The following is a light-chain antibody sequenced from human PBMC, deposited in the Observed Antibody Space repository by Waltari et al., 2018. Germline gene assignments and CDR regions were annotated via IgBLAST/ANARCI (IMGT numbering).Light chain of an antibody. CDR1: SSAVGFSNL. CDR2: EVI. J-gene: IGLJ3*02. CDR3: CSYAGRNIWV. V-gene: IGLV2-23*02. Sequence: QSALTQPASVSGSPGQSITISCTGPSSAVGFSNLFSWYQQHPGKAPELVVYEVISRPSGVSNRFSGSKSGNTASLTISGLQAEDEADYYCCSYAGRNIWVFGGGTKLTVL.